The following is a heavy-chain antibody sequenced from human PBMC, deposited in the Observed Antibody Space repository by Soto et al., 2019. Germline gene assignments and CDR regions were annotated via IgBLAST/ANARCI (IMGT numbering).Heavy chain of an antibody. V-gene: IGHV3-21*01. D-gene: IGHD5-18*01. CDR3: ARDQPGYSYGYGLGY. CDR2: ISNSSRNI. CDR1: GFTFSSYS. Sequence: GGSLRLSCEDSGFTFSSYSMNWVRQTPGKGLEWVSSISNSSRNIYYANSVKGRFTISRYNAKNSLYLQMNSLRAEDTAVYYCARDQPGYSYGYGLGYWG. J-gene: IGHJ4*01.